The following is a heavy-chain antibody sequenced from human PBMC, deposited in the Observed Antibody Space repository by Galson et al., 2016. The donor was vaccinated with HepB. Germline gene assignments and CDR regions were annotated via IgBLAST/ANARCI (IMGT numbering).Heavy chain of an antibody. Sequence: SLRLSCAASGFTFSPYWTHWVRQIPGRGLEWLSRINSDGSSITYADSVKGRFTISRDNAKNTLYLQMNSLRDEDTAMYYCARVKCTDTCSYYYGMDVWGQGTTVTVSS. CDR2: INSDGSSI. CDR1: GFTFSPYW. J-gene: IGHJ6*02. V-gene: IGHV3-74*01. CDR3: ARVKCTDTCSYYYGMDV. D-gene: IGHD2-8*02.